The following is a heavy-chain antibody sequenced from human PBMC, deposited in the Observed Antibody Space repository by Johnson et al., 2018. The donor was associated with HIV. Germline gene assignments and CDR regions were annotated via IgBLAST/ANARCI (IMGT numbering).Heavy chain of an antibody. V-gene: IGHV3-48*01. CDR1: GFTFSSYW. CDR3: AKGGRGLAFDI. CDR2: ISRSGSTI. J-gene: IGHJ3*02. D-gene: IGHD2-15*01. Sequence: VQLVESGGGLVQPGGSLRLSCAASGFTFSSYWMSWVRQAPGKGLEWVSNISRSGSTIYHADSVKGRFTISRDSSKNTLYLQMNSLRAEDTAVYYCAKGGRGLAFDIWGQGTMVTVSS.